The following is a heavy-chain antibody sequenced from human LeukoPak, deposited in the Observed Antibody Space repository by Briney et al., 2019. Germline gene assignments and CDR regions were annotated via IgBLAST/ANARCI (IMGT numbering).Heavy chain of an antibody. V-gene: IGHV4-4*02. Sequence: SETLSLTCAVSGVSISTSNWWRGVRQPPGMGLEWIGELYHSGTTNYNPSLKSRVAISVDKSKNQFSLNLLSVTAADTAVYYCARDGSRGPFDYWGQGTLVTVSS. D-gene: IGHD3-22*01. CDR2: LYHSGTT. CDR3: ARDGSRGPFDY. J-gene: IGHJ4*02. CDR1: GVSISTSNW.